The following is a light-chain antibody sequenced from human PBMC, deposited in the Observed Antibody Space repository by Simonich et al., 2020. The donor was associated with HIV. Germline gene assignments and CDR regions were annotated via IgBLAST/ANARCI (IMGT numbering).Light chain of an antibody. CDR1: QSVSSN. J-gene: IGKJ1*01. V-gene: IGKV3-15*01. CDR2: DAS. Sequence: EMVMTQSPATLSLSPGERATLSCRASQSVSSNLAWYQQNPGPAPTLLIYDASTRATGIPARFSGSGSGTEFTLTINRMQSEDFAVYDCQQYNNWPRTFGLGTKVEMK. CDR3: QQYNNWPRT.